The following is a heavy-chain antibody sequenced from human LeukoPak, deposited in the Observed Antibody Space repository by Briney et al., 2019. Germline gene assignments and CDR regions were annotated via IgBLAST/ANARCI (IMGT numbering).Heavy chain of an antibody. CDR1: AFPFSSYG. V-gene: IGHV3-30*02. Sequence: GGSLRLSCAASAFPFSSYGMHWVRQAPGKGLEWVAVIWHDGSHKYYADSVTGRFTISRDNSKNTLYLQMNSLRAEDTAVYYCATWYYYDSSGPNIDYWGQGTLVTVSS. CDR3: ATWYYYDSSGPNIDY. D-gene: IGHD3-22*01. J-gene: IGHJ4*02. CDR2: IWHDGSHK.